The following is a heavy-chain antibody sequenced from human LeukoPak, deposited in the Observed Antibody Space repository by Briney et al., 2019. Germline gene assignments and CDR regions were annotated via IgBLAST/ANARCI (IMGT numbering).Heavy chain of an antibody. CDR1: GFTFSSYG. J-gene: IGHJ4*02. CDR2: ISGSGGST. D-gene: IGHD6-13*01. CDR3: AKNAGYSSSWFSPN. Sequence: GGSLRLSCAASGFTFSSYGMSWVRQAPGKGLEWVSAISGSGGSTYYADSVKGRFTISRDNSKNTLYLQMNSLRVEDTAVYYCAKNAGYSSSWFSPNWGQGTLVTVSS. V-gene: IGHV3-23*01.